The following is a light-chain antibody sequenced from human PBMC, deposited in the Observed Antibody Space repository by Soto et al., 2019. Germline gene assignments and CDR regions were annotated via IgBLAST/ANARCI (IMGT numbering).Light chain of an antibody. CDR1: SRDVGNYNL. V-gene: IGLV2-23*01. J-gene: IGLJ2*01. CDR3: CSYAGSSTVI. CDR2: EDT. Sequence: QSALTQPASVSGSRGRSITISCTGTSRDVGNYNLVSWYQQFPGKAPKLMIYEDTKRPSGVSHRFSGSKSGNTASLTISGLQPEDEARYYCCSYAGSSTVIFGGGTKLTVL.